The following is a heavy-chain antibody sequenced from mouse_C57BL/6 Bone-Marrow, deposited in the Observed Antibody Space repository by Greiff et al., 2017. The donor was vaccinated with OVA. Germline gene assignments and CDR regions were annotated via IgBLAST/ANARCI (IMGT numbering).Heavy chain of an antibody. CDR2: IYPGSGNT. V-gene: IGHV1-76*01. Sequence: QVQLKESGAELVRPGASVKLSCKASGYTFTDYYINWVKQRPGQGLEWIARIYPGSGNTYYNEKFKGKATLTAEKSSSTAYMQLSSLTSEDSAVYCCARMGYDYLYAMDYWGQGTSVTVSS. CDR1: GYTFTDYY. D-gene: IGHD2-4*01. CDR3: ARMGYDYLYAMDY. J-gene: IGHJ4*01.